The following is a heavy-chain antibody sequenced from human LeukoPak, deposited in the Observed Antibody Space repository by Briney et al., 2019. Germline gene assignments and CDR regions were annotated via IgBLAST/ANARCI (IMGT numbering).Heavy chain of an antibody. CDR3: AKAASKRTDYGDYAFYYYMDV. Sequence: GGSLRLSCAASGFTFSSYGMHWVRQAPGKGLEWVAFIRYDGSNKYYADSVKGRFTISRDDSKNTLYLQMNSLRAEDTAVYYCAKAASKRTDYGDYAFYYYMDVWGKGTMVTISS. CDR1: GFTFSSYG. CDR2: IRYDGSNK. V-gene: IGHV3-30*02. J-gene: IGHJ6*03. D-gene: IGHD4-17*01.